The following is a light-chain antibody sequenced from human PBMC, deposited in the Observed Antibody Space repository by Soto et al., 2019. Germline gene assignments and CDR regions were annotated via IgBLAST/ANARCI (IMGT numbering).Light chain of an antibody. CDR3: QNYCSSVFT. Sequence: ELVLTQSPGTLSLSPGVRAALSCRASQRISADYLVWYQQKPGQAPRLLIYGGSSRATGIPDRYSGSGSGTDCKLSISRLAPEYGAVYYCQNYCSSVFTFGPGTQVHIK. J-gene: IGKJ3*01. CDR2: GGS. V-gene: IGKV3-20*01. CDR1: QRISADY.